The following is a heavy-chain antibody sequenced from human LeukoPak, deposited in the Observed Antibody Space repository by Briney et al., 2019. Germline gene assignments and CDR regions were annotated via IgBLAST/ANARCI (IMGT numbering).Heavy chain of an antibody. CDR2: IYYSGST. V-gene: IGHV4-39*01. CDR1: GGSISSSSYY. Sequence: PSETLSLACTVSGGSISSSSYYWGWIRQPPGRGLEWIGSIYYSGSTYYNPSLKSRVTISVDTSKNQFSLKLSSVTAADTAVYYCARHPYYDFWSGSRFHFDYWGQGTLVTVSS. CDR3: ARHPYYDFWSGSRFHFDY. J-gene: IGHJ4*02. D-gene: IGHD3-3*01.